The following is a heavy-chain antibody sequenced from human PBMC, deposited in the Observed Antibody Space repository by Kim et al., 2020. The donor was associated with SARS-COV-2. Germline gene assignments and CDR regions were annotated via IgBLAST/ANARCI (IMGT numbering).Heavy chain of an antibody. CDR1: GGSISSSSYY. J-gene: IGHJ4*02. CDR2: IYYSGST. V-gene: IGHV4-39*07. Sequence: SETLSLTCTVSGGSISSSSYYWGWIRQPPGKGLEWIGSIYYSGSTYYNPSLKSRVTISVDTSKNQFSLKLSSVTAADTAVYYCARAPVLLWFGEGNFDYWGQGTLVTVSS. CDR3: ARAPVLLWFGEGNFDY. D-gene: IGHD3-10*01.